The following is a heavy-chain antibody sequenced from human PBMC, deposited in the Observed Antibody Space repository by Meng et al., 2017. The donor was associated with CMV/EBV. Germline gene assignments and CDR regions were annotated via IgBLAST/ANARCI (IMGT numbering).Heavy chain of an antibody. V-gene: IGHV4-4*07. Sequence: QVQLQEPGPGLVKPSETLSLTCTVSGGSISSYYWSWIRQPAGKGLEWIGRIYTSGSTNYNPSLKRRVTMSVDTSKNQFSLKLSSVTAADTAVYYCARAAVDLSKDYFDYWGQGTLVTVSS. CDR1: GGSISSYY. CDR3: ARAAVDLSKDYFDY. CDR2: IYTSGST. J-gene: IGHJ4*02. D-gene: IGHD2-15*01.